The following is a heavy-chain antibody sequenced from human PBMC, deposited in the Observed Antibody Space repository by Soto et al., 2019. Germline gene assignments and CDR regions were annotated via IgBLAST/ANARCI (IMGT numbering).Heavy chain of an antibody. J-gene: IGHJ3*02. CDR3: VRENYYGSTTLGGLDM. CDR1: GFSFSSHS. Sequence: GGSLRLSCAASGFSFSSHSFNWVRQAPGQGLEWVAVVSKDGSIQYYADSVRGRFTISRDNPKNMLYLQMDSLRVEDSAVFYCVRENYYGSTTLGGLDMWGQGTMVTVS. V-gene: IGHV3-30*03. CDR2: VSKDGSIQ. D-gene: IGHD3-10*01.